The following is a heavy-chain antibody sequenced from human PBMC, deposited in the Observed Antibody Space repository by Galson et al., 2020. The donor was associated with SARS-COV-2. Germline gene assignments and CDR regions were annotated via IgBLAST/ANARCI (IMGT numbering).Heavy chain of an antibody. CDR3: ARTSFNTAMVDWFDP. V-gene: IGHV2-70*01. CDR2: IDWDDDK. Sequence: SGPTLVKPTQTLTLTCTFSGFSLSTSGMCVSWIRQPPEKALEWLALIDWDDDKYYSTSLKTRLTISKDTSKNQVVLTMTNMDPVDTATYYGARTSFNTAMVDWFDPWGQGTLVTVSS. CDR1: GFSLSTSGMC. J-gene: IGHJ5*02. D-gene: IGHD5-18*01.